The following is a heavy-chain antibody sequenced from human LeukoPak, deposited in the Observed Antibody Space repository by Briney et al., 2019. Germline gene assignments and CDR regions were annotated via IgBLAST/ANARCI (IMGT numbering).Heavy chain of an antibody. CDR2: ISSSGSTI. V-gene: IGHV3-11*01. D-gene: IGHD4-17*01. CDR3: ARGGDYEGWFDP. CDR1: GFTFSDYY. Sequence: GGPLRLSCAASGFTFSDYYKSWIGQAPGQGLEWVSYISSSGSTIYYADSVKGRFTISRDNAKSSLYLQMNSLRAEDTAVYYCARGGDYEGWFDPWGQGTLVTVSS. J-gene: IGHJ5*02.